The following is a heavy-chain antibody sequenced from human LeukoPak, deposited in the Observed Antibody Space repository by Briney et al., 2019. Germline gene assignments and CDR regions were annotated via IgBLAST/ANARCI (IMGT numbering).Heavy chain of an antibody. J-gene: IGHJ5*02. CDR1: GYTFTTYA. CDR2: INAGNGDT. CDR3: ARGRYCTTTSCLNWFDP. D-gene: IGHD2-2*01. Sequence: ASVKVSCKASGYTFTTYAMHWVRQAPGQRLEWMGWINAGNGDTKYSQKFQGRVTITRDTSASTAYMELSRLRSEDTGVYYCARGRYCTTTSCLNWFDPWGQGTLVTVSS. V-gene: IGHV1-3*01.